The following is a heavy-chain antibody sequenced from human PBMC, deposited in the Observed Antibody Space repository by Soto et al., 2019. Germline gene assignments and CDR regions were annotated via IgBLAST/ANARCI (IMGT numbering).Heavy chain of an antibody. CDR3: AKDLGGSYPPGWYFDL. D-gene: IGHD1-26*01. J-gene: IGHJ2*01. Sequence: GGSLRLSCAASGFTFSSYAMSWVRQAPGKGLEWVSAISGSGGSTYYADSVKGRFTISRDNSKNTLYLQMNSLRAEDTAVYYCAKDLGGSYPPGWYFDLWGRGTLVTVSS. CDR1: GFTFSSYA. V-gene: IGHV3-23*01. CDR2: ISGSGGST.